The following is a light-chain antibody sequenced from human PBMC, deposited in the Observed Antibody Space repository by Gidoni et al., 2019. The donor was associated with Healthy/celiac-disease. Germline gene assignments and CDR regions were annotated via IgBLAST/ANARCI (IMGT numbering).Light chain of an antibody. Sequence: DIQLTQSPSFLSASVGDRVTITCRASQGISSDLAWYQQKPGKAPRLLIYYTSTLQTGIPSSFSGSGSGTDFTLTISSLQPEDFATYYCQQYKAYPWTFXYXTKVEFK. J-gene: IGKJ1*01. CDR1: QGISSD. CDR3: QQYKAYPWT. V-gene: IGKV1-9*01. CDR2: YTS.